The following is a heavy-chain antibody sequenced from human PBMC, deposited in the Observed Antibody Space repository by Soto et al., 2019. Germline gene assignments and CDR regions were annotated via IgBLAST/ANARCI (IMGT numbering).Heavy chain of an antibody. Sequence: QVQLVESGGGVVQPGRSLRLSCAASGFTFSSYAMHWVRQAPGKGLEWVAVISYDGSNKYYADSVKGRFTISRDNSKNTLYLQMNSLRAEDTAVSYCAREGSAGYYYDSSGYYYVPYYFDYWGQGTLDTVSS. CDR1: GFTFSSYA. V-gene: IGHV3-30-3*01. J-gene: IGHJ4*02. D-gene: IGHD3-22*01. CDR2: ISYDGSNK. CDR3: AREGSAGYYYDSSGYYYVPYYFDY.